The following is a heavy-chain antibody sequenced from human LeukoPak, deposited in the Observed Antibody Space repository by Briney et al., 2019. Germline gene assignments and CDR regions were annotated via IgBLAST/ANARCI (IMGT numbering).Heavy chain of an antibody. J-gene: IGHJ4*02. CDR2: VAHDEKTI. CDR1: GFTFTGHS. Sequence: GGSLRLSCVAPGFTFTGHSMHWVRQAPGKGLEWVAVVAHDEKTIFYADSLKGRFTVSRDNSKNTVYLQMNSLRDEDTAVYYCAREKQSGGTPFDYWGQGSLVTVSS. CDR3: AREKQSGGTPFDY. D-gene: IGHD1-26*01. V-gene: IGHV3-30*04.